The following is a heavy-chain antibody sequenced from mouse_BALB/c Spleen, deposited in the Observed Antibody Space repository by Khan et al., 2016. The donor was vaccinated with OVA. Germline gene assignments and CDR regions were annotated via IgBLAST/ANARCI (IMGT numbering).Heavy chain of an antibody. CDR2: ISSGGST. Sequence: VQLKQSGPGLVKPSQSLSLTCTVTGYSITSDYAWNWIRQFPGNKLEWMGYISSGGSTNYNPALKSRISITRDTSKNQFFLQLNSVTTEDTATYYCARDGSRYNYAMDYWGQGTSGTVAS. CDR3: ARDGSRYNYAMDY. V-gene: IGHV3-2*02. D-gene: IGHD2-3*01. J-gene: IGHJ4*01. CDR1: GYSITSDYA.